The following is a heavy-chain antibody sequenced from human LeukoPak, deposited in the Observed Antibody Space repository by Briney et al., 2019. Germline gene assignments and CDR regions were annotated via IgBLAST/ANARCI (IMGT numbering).Heavy chain of an antibody. CDR2: ISWNSGYI. J-gene: IGHJ4*02. CDR3: AKVRGTYSSGYFFDY. V-gene: IGHV3-9*01. D-gene: IGHD6-19*01. Sequence: RRSLRLSCAASGFTFDNYAMHWVRQAPGKGLEWLSIISWNSGYIGYADSVKGRFTISRDNAKKSLDLQMNSLRAEDTAFYYCAKVRGTYSSGYFFDYWGQGTLVTVPS. CDR1: GFTFDNYA.